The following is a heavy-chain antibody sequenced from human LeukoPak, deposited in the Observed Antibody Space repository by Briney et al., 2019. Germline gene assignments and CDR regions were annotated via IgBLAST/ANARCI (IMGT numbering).Heavy chain of an antibody. D-gene: IGHD6-13*01. Sequence: PSETLSLTRTVSGGSISSYYLSWLPQPAGKGLEWSGRIYTSGSTNYNPSLKSRVTMSVDTSKNQFSLKLSSVSAAGRAVCYCAGGTSGWYGATHMDYSGQGALVSDSS. CDR1: GGSISSYY. J-gene: IGHJ4*02. V-gene: IGHV4-4*07. CDR2: IYTSGST. CDR3: AGGTSGWYGATHMDY.